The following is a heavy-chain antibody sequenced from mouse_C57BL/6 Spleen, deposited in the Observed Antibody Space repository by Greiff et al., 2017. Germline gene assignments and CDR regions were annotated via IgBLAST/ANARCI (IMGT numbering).Heavy chain of an antibody. CDR3: ARGLYYYGSSYDAMDY. V-gene: IGHV5-17*01. J-gene: IGHJ4*01. D-gene: IGHD1-1*01. CDR2: ISSGSSTI. CDR1: GFTFSDYG. Sequence: EVKLMESGGGLVKPGGSLKLSCAASGFTFSDYGMHWVRQAPEKGLEWVAYISSGSSTIYYADTVKGRFTISRDNAKNTLFLQMTSLRSDDTAMYYCARGLYYYGSSYDAMDYWGQGTSVTVSS.